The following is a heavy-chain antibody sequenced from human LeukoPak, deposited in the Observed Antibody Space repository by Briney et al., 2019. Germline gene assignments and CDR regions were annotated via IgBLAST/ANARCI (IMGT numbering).Heavy chain of an antibody. CDR1: GFTFTSSA. CDR3: AAESYCSSTSCYN. V-gene: IGHV1-58*02. J-gene: IGHJ4*02. Sequence: ASVKVSRKASGFTFTSSAMQWVRQARGQRLEWIGWIVVGSGNTNYAQKFQERVTITRDMSTSTAYMELSSLRSEDTAVYYCAAESYCSSTSCYNWGQGTLVTVSS. D-gene: IGHD2-2*02. CDR2: IVVGSGNT.